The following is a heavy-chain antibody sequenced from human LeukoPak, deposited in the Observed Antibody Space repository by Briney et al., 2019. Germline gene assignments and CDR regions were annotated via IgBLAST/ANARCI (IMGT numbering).Heavy chain of an antibody. Sequence: SQTLSLTCTVSGGSISSGDYYWSWIRQPPGKGLEWIGYIYYSGSTYYNPSLKSRVNISVDTSKNQFSLKLSSVTAADTAVYYCARGLCSGGSCGNWFDPWGQGTLVTVSS. D-gene: IGHD2-15*01. CDR1: GGSISSGDYY. CDR3: ARGLCSGGSCGNWFDP. J-gene: IGHJ5*02. CDR2: IYYSGST. V-gene: IGHV4-30-4*01.